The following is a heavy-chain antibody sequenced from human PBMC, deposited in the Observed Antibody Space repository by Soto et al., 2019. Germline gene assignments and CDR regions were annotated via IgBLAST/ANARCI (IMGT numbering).Heavy chain of an antibody. CDR2: INHSGST. V-gene: IGHV4-34*01. J-gene: IGHJ6*03. D-gene: IGHD7-27*01. CDR1: GGSFSGYY. Sequence: SETLSLTCAVYGGSFSGYYWSWIRQPPGKGLEWIGEINHSGSTNYNPSLKSRVTISVDTSKNQFSLKLSSVTAADTAVYYCARGNGVTGDAYYYYYYYMDVWGKGTTVTVSS. CDR3: ARGNGVTGDAYYYYYYYMDV.